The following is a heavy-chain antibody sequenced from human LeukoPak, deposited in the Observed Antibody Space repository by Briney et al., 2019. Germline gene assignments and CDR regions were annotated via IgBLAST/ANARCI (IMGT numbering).Heavy chain of an antibody. D-gene: IGHD6-19*01. CDR2: ISSSSSYI. J-gene: IGHJ3*02. CDR1: EFTFSSYS. CDR3: ARLIAVAGNDAFDI. Sequence: GGSLRLSCAASEFTFSSYSMNWVRQAPGKGLEWVSPISSSSSYIYYADSVKGRFTISRDNAKNSLYLQMNSLRAEDTAVYYCARLIAVAGNDAFDIWGQGTMVTVSS. V-gene: IGHV3-21*01.